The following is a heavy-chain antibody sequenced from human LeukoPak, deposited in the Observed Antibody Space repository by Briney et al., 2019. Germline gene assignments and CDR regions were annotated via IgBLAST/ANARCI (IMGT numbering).Heavy chain of an antibody. CDR2: IYYSGST. Sequence: NPSETLSLTCTVSGGSISNYYWSWIRQPPGKGLEWIGYIYYSGSTNYNPSLKSRVTISVDTSKNQFSLNLSSVTAADTAMYYCARAVGTSRNFFDYWGQGTLVTVSS. V-gene: IGHV4-59*12. D-gene: IGHD4-23*01. CDR3: ARAVGTSRNFFDY. J-gene: IGHJ4*02. CDR1: GGSISNYY.